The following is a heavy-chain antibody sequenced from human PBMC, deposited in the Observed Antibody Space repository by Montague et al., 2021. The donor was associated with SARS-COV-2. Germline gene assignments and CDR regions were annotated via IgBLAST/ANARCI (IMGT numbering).Heavy chain of an antibody. D-gene: IGHD3-9*01. Sequence: SETLSLTCSVSGGTLSSTSFYWGWIRQPPGRGLEWIVTMHYSERPYYNPSLQIRVTISADRSKNRFSLNLGSVTASDTAVYYCARHGPYYEVSTGYFRPYYFDNWGQGSMVTVAS. V-gene: IGHV4-39*01. J-gene: IGHJ4*02. CDR2: MHYSERP. CDR3: ARHGPYYEVSTGYFRPYYFDN. CDR1: GGTLSSTSFY.